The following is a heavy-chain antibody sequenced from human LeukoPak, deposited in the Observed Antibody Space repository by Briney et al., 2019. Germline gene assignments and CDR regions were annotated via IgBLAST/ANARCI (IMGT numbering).Heavy chain of an antibody. D-gene: IGHD4-17*01. V-gene: IGHV1-2*02. J-gene: IGHJ5*02. Sequence: GASVKVSFKASGYTFTGYYMHWVRQAPGQGLEWMGWINPNSGGTNYAQKFQGRVTMTRDTSMSTPYLELSSLRSDDTAVYHCARGVTNGDYGRMFDPWGQGTLVTVSS. CDR2: INPNSGGT. CDR3: ARGVTNGDYGRMFDP. CDR1: GYTFTGYY.